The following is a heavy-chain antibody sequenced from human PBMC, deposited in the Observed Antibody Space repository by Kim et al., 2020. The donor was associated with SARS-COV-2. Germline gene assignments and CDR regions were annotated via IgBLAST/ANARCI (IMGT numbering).Heavy chain of an antibody. CDR2: ISTTSEYI. J-gene: IGHJ4*03. CDR1: GFTFGNYN. CDR3: AAIFGAGSGDF. V-gene: IGHV3-21*05. D-gene: IGHD3-16*01. Sequence: GGSLRLSCTASGFTFGNYNMHWVRQAPGKGLEWVAFISTTSEYIYHADSVKGRFTVSRDNAKNSLYLQMNSLRDDDTALYYCAAIFGAGSGDFWGQGTLVTVSS.